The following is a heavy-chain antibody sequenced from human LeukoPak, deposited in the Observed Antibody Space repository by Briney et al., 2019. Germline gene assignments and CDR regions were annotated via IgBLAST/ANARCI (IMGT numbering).Heavy chain of an antibody. J-gene: IGHJ4*02. CDR1: GFTFSSYA. Sequence: GRSLRLSCAASGFTFSSYAMHWVRQAPGKGLEWVAVISYDGSNKYYADSVKGRFTISRDNSKNTLYLQMNSLRAEDTAVYYCARALVVVIAIVDYWGQGTLVTVSS. CDR3: ARALVVVIAIVDY. V-gene: IGHV3-30-3*01. D-gene: IGHD2-21*01. CDR2: ISYDGSNK.